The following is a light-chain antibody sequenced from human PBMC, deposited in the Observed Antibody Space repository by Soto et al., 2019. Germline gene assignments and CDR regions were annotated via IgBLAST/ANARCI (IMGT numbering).Light chain of an antibody. CDR2: RVS. CDR1: QTINNY. J-gene: IGKJ1*01. Sequence: DIPMTQSPSTLSASVGDRVTITCRASQTINNYLTWYQLKPGKAPKILIYRVSTLEGGVPSRFNGAGSGTEFSLTISSLQPDDFATYYCHQYKSYPWTFGQGTKVEIK. CDR3: HQYKSYPWT. V-gene: IGKV1-5*03.